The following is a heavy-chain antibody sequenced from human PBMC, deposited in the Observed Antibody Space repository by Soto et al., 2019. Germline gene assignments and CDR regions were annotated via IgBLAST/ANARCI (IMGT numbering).Heavy chain of an antibody. CDR1: GFTFSSYG. D-gene: IGHD6-19*01. Sequence: QVQLVESGGGGVQPGRSLRLSCAASGFTFSSYGMHWVRQAPGTGLEWVAVISYDGSNKYYADSVKGRFTISRDNSKNTLYLQMNSLRAEDTAVYYCAKEPHSSGWWELDYWGQGTLVTVSS. CDR2: ISYDGSNK. J-gene: IGHJ4*02. CDR3: AKEPHSSGWWELDY. V-gene: IGHV3-30*18.